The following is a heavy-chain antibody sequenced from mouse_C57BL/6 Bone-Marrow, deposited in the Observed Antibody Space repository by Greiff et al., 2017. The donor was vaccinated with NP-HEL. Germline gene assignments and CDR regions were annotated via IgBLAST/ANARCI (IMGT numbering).Heavy chain of an antibody. CDR1: GFSLTSYA. Sequence: QVQLQQSGPGLVAPSQSLSITCTVSGFSLTSYAISWVRQPPGKGLEWLGVIWTGGGTNYNSALKSRLSISKDNSKSQVFLKMNSLQTDDTARYYCAREDTTVVADWYFDVWGTGTTVTVSS. D-gene: IGHD1-1*01. CDR3: AREDTTVVADWYFDV. CDR2: IWTGGGT. V-gene: IGHV2-9-1*01. J-gene: IGHJ1*03.